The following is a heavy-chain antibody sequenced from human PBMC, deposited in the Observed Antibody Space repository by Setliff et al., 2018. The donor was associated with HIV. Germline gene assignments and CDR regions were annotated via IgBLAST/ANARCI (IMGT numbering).Heavy chain of an antibody. CDR1: GFTFSDYY. D-gene: IGHD3-22*01. V-gene: IGHV3-11*04. Sequence: PGGSLRLSCAASGFTFSDYYMSWIRQAPGKGLEWVSYISSSGSTIYYADSVKGRFTISRDNAKNSLYLQMNSLRAEDTAVYYCARDHPLFYYDSSGYPMPLDYWGQGTLVTVSS. J-gene: IGHJ4*02. CDR3: ARDHPLFYYDSSGYPMPLDY. CDR2: ISSSGSTI.